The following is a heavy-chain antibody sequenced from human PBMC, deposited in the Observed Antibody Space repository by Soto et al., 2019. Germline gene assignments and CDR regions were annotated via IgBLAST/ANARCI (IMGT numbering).Heavy chain of an antibody. J-gene: IGHJ3*01. V-gene: IGHV3-23*01. CDR1: GFIFNSYG. CDR2: ISGSGGFT. CDR3: ARDIIYDSSGYYYVSAFDV. Sequence: HPGGSLRLSCAASGFIFNSYGMSWVRQAPGMGLEWVSVISGSGGFTYYADSVKGRFTISRDNSKNTLHLQMNSLRAEDTAVYYCARDIIYDSSGYYYVSAFDVWGQGTMVTVSS. D-gene: IGHD3-22*01.